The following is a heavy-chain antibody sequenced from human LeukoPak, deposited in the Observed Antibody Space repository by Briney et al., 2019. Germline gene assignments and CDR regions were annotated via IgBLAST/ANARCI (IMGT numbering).Heavy chain of an antibody. Sequence: PGGSLRLSCAAAGFPFSSHVIHWVRQAPGRGLEWVAVISDDGRSKYYADSVKGRFTLSRDNFRKTLYLQLNSLRREDTAVYYCARGATFGGDDGFDIWGQGTMVTVSS. CDR3: ARGATFGGDDGFDI. D-gene: IGHD3-3*01. CDR1: GFPFSSHV. J-gene: IGHJ3*02. V-gene: IGHV3-30*04. CDR2: ISDDGRSK.